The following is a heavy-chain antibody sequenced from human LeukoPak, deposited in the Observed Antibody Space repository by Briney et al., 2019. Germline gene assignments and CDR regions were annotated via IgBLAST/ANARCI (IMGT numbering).Heavy chain of an antibody. CDR1: GGSISSGTYY. J-gene: IGHJ4*02. Sequence: SETLSLTCTVSGGSISSGTYYWTWIRQHPGKGLEWIVYIYYSGSTYYNPSLESRVTMSVDTSENQFSLKLSSVTAADTAVYYCARAALDSSDCHYFDYWGQGTLVTVSS. V-gene: IGHV4-31*03. CDR3: ARAALDSSDCHYFDY. D-gene: IGHD3-22*01. CDR2: IYYSGST.